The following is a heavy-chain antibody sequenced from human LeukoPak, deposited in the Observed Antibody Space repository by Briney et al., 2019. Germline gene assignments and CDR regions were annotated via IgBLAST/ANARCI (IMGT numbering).Heavy chain of an antibody. CDR2: IKSKTDGGTT. CDR1: GFTFSNAW. J-gene: IGHJ4*02. V-gene: IGHV3-15*01. CDR3: TTEGDYGDYGFDY. D-gene: IGHD4-17*01. Sequence: GGSLRLSCAASGFTFSNAWMSWVRQAPGKGLEWVGRIKSKTDGGTTDYAAPVKGRLTISRDDSKNTLYLQMNSLKTEDTAVYYCTTEGDYGDYGFDYWGQGTLVTVSS.